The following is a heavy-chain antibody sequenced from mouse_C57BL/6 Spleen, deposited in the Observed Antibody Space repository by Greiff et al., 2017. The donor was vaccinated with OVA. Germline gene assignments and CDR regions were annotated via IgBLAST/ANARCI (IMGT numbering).Heavy chain of an antibody. Sequence: EVMLVESGGGLVQPGGSMKLSCAASGFTFSDAWMDWVRQSPEKGLEWVAEIRNKANNHATYYAESVKGRFTISRDDSKSSVYLQMNSLRAEDTGIYYCTRTTLLRRGDYWGQGTTLTVSS. CDR3: TRTTLLRRGDY. V-gene: IGHV6-6*01. CDR2: IRNKANNHAT. CDR1: GFTFSDAW. J-gene: IGHJ2*01. D-gene: IGHD1-2*01.